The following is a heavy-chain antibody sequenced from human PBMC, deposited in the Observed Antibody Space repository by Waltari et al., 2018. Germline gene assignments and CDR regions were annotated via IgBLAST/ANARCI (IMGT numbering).Heavy chain of an antibody. V-gene: IGHV4-59*01. J-gene: IGHJ5*02. D-gene: IGHD2-15*01. CDR1: GGSISSYY. Sequence: QVQLQESGPGLVKPSETLSLTCTVSGGSISSYYWSWIRQPPGKGLEWIGYIYYSGSPNYNPSLKSRVTISVDTSKNQFSLKLSSVTAADTAVYYCARDLRLRVLFNNTPGWFDPWGQGTLVIVSS. CDR3: ARDLRLRVLFNNTPGWFDP. CDR2: IYYSGSP.